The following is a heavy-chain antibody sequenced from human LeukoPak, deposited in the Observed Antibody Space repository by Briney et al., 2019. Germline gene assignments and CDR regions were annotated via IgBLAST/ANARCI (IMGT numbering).Heavy chain of an antibody. J-gene: IGHJ4*02. CDR2: ISGSGGST. CDR1: GFTFSSYA. Sequence: GGSLRLFCAASGFTFSSYAMSWVRQAPGKGLEWVSAISGSGGSTYYADSVKGRFTISRDNSKNTLYLQMNSLRAEDTAVYYCAKLRDYYDSSGCNYWGQGTLVTVSS. V-gene: IGHV3-23*01. CDR3: AKLRDYYDSSGCNY. D-gene: IGHD3-22*01.